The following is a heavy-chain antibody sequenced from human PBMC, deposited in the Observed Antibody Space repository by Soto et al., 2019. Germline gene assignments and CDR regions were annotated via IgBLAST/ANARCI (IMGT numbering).Heavy chain of an antibody. CDR2: MSDDGSKK. Sequence: QVQLVESGGGVFQPGRSLRLSCAASGFSFSKYGMHWVRQAPGKGLEWVAEMSDDGSKKYYGDSVKGRFTISRDNSKNTLYLLMDSLRPEDTAMYYCAKELRETGGYYFDCWGQGTLVTVSS. CDR3: AKELRETGGYYFDC. V-gene: IGHV3-30*18. CDR1: GFSFSKYG. J-gene: IGHJ4*02. D-gene: IGHD3-16*01.